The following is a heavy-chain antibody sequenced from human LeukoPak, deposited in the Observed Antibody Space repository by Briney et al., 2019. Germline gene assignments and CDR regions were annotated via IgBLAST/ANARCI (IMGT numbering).Heavy chain of an antibody. CDR1: GFTFSTYG. CDR2: ISSTSSYI. CDR3: ARDHHWTNGVCFTWGGGMGV. J-gene: IGHJ6*02. V-gene: IGHV3-21*01. D-gene: IGHD2-8*01. Sequence: GGSLSLSCAASGFTFSTYGMNWVRQAPGKGLEWVSSISSTSSYIYYADSVKGRFTISRDNAKNSLYLQMNSLRAEDTAVYYWARDHHWTNGVCFTWGGGMGVWGQGTPVPGSS.